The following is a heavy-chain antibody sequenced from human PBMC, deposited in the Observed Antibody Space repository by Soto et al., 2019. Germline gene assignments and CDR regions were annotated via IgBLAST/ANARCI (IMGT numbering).Heavy chain of an antibody. J-gene: IGHJ4*02. CDR3: ARDPGSSHFDY. V-gene: IGHV3-30*19. Sequence: YLRLSCAASEFNFNRYGMHWVRQAPGKGLEWVALISYDGSNKYYADSVKGRFTISRDNSKNTIYLQMNSLRAEDTAVYYGARDPGSSHFDYWGQGALVTVSS. CDR1: EFNFNRYG. CDR2: ISYDGSNK. D-gene: IGHD6-19*01.